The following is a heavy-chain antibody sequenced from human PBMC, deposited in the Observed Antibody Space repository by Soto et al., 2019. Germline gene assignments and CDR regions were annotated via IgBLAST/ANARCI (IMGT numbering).Heavy chain of an antibody. CDR2: IDPSDSYT. CDR1: GYSFTSYW. D-gene: IGHD6-13*01. V-gene: IGHV5-10-1*01. Sequence: PGESLKISCKGSGYSFTSYWISWVRRMPGKGLEWMGRIDPSDSYTNYSPSFQGHVTISADKSISTAYLQWSSLKASDTAMYYCARWLIAAADPHGGGYYHYGMDVWGQGTTVTVSS. CDR3: ARWLIAAADPHGGGYYHYGMDV. J-gene: IGHJ6*02.